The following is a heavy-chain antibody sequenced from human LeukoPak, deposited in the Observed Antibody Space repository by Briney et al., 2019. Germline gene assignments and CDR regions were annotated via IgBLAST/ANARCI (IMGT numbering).Heavy chain of an antibody. Sequence: ASVKVSCKASGYTFTSYAMNWVRQAPGQGLEWMGWINTNTGNPTYAQGFTGRFVFSLDTSVSTAYLQISSLKAEDTAVYYCARGLGYRRYSGYDCFDYWGQGTLVTVSS. CDR1: GYTFTSYA. CDR3: ARGLGYRRYSGYDCFDY. CDR2: INTNTGNP. D-gene: IGHD5-12*01. V-gene: IGHV7-4-1*02. J-gene: IGHJ4*02.